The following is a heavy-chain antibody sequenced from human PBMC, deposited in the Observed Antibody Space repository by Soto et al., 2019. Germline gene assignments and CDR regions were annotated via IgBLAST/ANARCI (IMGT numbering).Heavy chain of an antibody. Sequence: GGSLRLSCAASGFTFSSYAMRWVRQAPGKGLEWVAVISYDGSNKYYADSVKGRFTISRDNSKNTLYLQMNSLRAEDTAVYYCARDQGYSGSYWYFDYWGQGTLVTAPQ. D-gene: IGHD1-26*01. CDR1: GFTFSSYA. CDR2: ISYDGSNK. J-gene: IGHJ4*02. CDR3: ARDQGYSGSYWYFDY. V-gene: IGHV3-30-3*01.